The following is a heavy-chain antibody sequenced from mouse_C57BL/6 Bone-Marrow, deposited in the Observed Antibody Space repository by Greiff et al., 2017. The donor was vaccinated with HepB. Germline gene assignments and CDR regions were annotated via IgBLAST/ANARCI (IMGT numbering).Heavy chain of an antibody. CDR2: IRNKANGYTT. J-gene: IGHJ2*01. CDR1: GFTFTDYY. Sequence: EVHLVESGGGLVQPGGSLSLSCAASGFTFTDYYMSWVRQPPGKALEWLGFIRNKANGYTTEYSASVKGRFTISRDNSQSILYLQMNALRAEDSATYYCARFYYGNNYWGQGTTLTVSS. CDR3: ARFYYGNNY. V-gene: IGHV7-3*01. D-gene: IGHD2-1*01.